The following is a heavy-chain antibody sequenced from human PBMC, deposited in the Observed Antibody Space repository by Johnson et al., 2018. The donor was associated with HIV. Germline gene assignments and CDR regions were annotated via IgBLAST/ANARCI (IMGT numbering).Heavy chain of an antibody. V-gene: IGHV3-30-3*01. Sequence: QVQLVESGGGVVQPGRSLRLSCAASGFTFSSYAIHWVRQAPGKGLEWVALISYDGSNKYYADSVKGRFTISRDNSKNTLYLQMNSLRAEDTAVYYCAKEGGSYSMGRDAFDIWGQGTMVTVSS. CDR3: AKEGGSYSMGRDAFDI. CDR2: ISYDGSNK. CDR1: GFTFSSYA. D-gene: IGHD1-26*01. J-gene: IGHJ3*02.